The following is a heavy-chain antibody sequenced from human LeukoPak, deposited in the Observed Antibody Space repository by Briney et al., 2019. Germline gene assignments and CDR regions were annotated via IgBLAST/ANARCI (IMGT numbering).Heavy chain of an antibody. J-gene: IGHJ4*02. CDR3: ARQGSYGSGSYYTLHFDY. Sequence: SDTLSLTCTVSGGSISSSSYYWGWIRQPPGKGLEWIGSIYYSGSTYYNPSLKSRVTISVDTSKNQFSLKLSSVTAADTAVYYCARQGSYGSGSYYTLHFDYWGQGNLVTVSS. CDR2: IYYSGST. D-gene: IGHD3-10*01. CDR1: GGSISSSSYY. V-gene: IGHV4-39*01.